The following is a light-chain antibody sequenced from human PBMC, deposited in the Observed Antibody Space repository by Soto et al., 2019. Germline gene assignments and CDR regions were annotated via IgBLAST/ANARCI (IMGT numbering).Light chain of an antibody. Sequence: DIVLTQSPLSLPVTPGEPASISCRSSQSLLHRSGYLYLDWYLQKPGQSPQLLIYLGSNRATVVPDRFSGSGSGTYFTLKISRGEAEDVGVYYFLHALQPHPAFGQGTKVEIK. J-gene: IGKJ1*01. V-gene: IGKV2-28*01. CDR3: LHALQPHPA. CDR2: LGS. CDR1: QSLLHRSGYLY.